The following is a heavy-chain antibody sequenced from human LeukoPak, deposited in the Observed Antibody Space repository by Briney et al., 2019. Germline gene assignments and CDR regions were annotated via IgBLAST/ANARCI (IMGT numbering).Heavy chain of an antibody. J-gene: IGHJ4*01. CDR1: GFTFSSYW. D-gene: IGHD6-13*01. Sequence: GSLRLSCGVSGFTFSSYWMNWVRQAPGKGLEWVASIKQDGGEKSYVDSVKGRFTISRDNAKNSLYLQMSSLRAEDTAVYYCARDGTAAGLYFDLWGQGTLVTVSS. V-gene: IGHV3-7*01. CDR3: ARDGTAAGLYFDL. CDR2: IKQDGGEK.